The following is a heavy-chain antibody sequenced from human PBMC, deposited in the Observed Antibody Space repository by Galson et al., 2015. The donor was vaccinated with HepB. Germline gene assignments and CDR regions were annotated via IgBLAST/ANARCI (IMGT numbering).Heavy chain of an antibody. D-gene: IGHD3-22*01. J-gene: IGHJ5*02. Sequence: SLRLSCAASGFTFSDYYMSWIRQAPGKGLEWVSYISSSSSYTNYADSVKGRFTISRDNAKNSLYLQMNSLRAEDTAVYYCARLENYYDSSANWFDPWGQGTLVTVSS. V-gene: IGHV3-11*03. CDR3: ARLENYYDSSANWFDP. CDR2: ISSSSSYT. CDR1: GFTFSDYY.